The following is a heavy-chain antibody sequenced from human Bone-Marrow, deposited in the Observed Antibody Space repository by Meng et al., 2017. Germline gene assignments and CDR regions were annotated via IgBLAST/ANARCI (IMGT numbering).Heavy chain of an antibody. D-gene: IGHD6-13*01. Sequence: GESLKISCEASGFAFRDYEMHWVRQAPGKGLEWVSYIGSGASTIYYADSVKGRFTISRDNAKNSLYLQMNSLRAEDTAVYYCARDRRYFRASSSWHENDYWGQGTLVTVSS. V-gene: IGHV3-48*03. CDR2: IGSGASTI. J-gene: IGHJ4*02. CDR1: GFAFRDYE. CDR3: ARDRRYFRASSSWHENDY.